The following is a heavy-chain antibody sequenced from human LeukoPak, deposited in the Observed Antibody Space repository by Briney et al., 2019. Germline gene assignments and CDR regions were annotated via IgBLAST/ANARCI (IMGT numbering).Heavy chain of an antibody. CDR2: IKQDGSEK. D-gene: IGHD6-19*01. V-gene: IGHV3-7*01. Sequence: GGSLRLSCAASGFTFSSYWTHWVRQAPGKGLQWVANIKQDGSEKYYVDSVKGRFTISRDNAQNSLYLQMHSLRVEGTAVYYCARIAVAGIDYWGQGTLVTVSS. J-gene: IGHJ4*02. CDR3: ARIAVAGIDY. CDR1: GFTFSSYW.